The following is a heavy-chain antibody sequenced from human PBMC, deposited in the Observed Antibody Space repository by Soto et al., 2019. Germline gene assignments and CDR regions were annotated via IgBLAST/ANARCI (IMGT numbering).Heavy chain of an antibody. CDR3: ARDRDNSNWPNFDY. V-gene: IGHV1-69*02. CDR2: VIPIFDVT. D-gene: IGHD6-13*01. Sequence: QVQLVQSGSEVKKPGSSVKVSCKASGGTFSIYTISWVRQAPGQGLAWMGRVIPIFDVTSYAQRFQGRVTITADKSTTTAYMELSSLRSEDTAVYYCARDRDNSNWPNFDYWGQGTLVTVSS. CDR1: GGTFSIYT. J-gene: IGHJ4*02.